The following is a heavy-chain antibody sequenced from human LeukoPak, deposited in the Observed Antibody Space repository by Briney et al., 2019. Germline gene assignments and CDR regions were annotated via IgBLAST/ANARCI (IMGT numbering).Heavy chain of an antibody. CDR2: ISSSSSYI. CDR3: GRVRAISSGWSGGDY. V-gene: IGHV3-21*01. D-gene: IGHD6-19*01. Sequence: PGGSLRLSCAASGFTFSSYSMNWVRQAPGKGLEWVSSISSSSSYIYYADSVKGRFTISRDNATNSLYLQMNSLKAGDRGVYYCGRVRAISSGWSGGDYWGQGTLVTVSS. CDR1: GFTFSSYS. J-gene: IGHJ4*02.